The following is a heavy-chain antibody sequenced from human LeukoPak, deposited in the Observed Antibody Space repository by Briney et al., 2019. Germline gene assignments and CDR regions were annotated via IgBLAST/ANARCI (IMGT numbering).Heavy chain of an antibody. D-gene: IGHD3-22*01. CDR1: GFTFSSYG. V-gene: IGHV3-30*02. J-gene: IGHJ4*02. CDR3: AKTLAGGYHPPYFDY. CDR2: IRYDGSNK. Sequence: QAGGSLRLSCAASGFTFSSYGMHWVRQAPGKGLEWVAFIRYDGSNKYYADSVKGRFTISRDNSKNTLYLQMDSLRAEDTAVYYCAKTLAGGYHPPYFDYWGQGTLVTVSS.